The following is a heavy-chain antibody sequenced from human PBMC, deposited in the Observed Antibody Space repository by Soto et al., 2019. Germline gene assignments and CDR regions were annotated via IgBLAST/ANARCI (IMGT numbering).Heavy chain of an antibody. CDR2: INHSGST. V-gene: IGHV4-34*01. Sequence: SETLSLTCAVYGGSFSGYYWSWIRQPPGKGLEWIGEINHSGSTNYNPSLKSRVTISVDTSKNQFSLKLSSVTAADTAVYYCASSGIAVAGPSDYWGQGTLVTVSS. CDR1: GGSFSGYY. D-gene: IGHD6-19*01. CDR3: ASSGIAVAGPSDY. J-gene: IGHJ4*02.